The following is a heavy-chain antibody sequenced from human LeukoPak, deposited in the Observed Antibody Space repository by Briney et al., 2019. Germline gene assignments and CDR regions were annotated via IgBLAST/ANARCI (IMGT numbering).Heavy chain of an antibody. CDR1: GFTFSSYW. CDR2: IKQDGSEK. CDR3: ARVVTMVRGVRYYYYYYMDV. D-gene: IGHD3-10*01. J-gene: IGHJ6*03. Sequence: GGSLRLSCAASGFTFSSYWMSWVRQAPGKGLEWVANIKQDGSEKYYVDSVKGRFTISRDNAKNSLYLQMNSLRAEDTAVYYCARVVTMVRGVRYYYYYYMDVWGKGTTVTVSS. V-gene: IGHV3-7*01.